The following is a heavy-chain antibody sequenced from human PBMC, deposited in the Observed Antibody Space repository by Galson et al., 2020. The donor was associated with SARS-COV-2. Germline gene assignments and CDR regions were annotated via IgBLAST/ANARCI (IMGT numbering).Heavy chain of an antibody. D-gene: IGHD3-3*01. Sequence: GYLRLSCAASGFTFSNYWMHWVRQAPGEGLVWVSRIDLDGTTTTYADSVKGRFTVSRDNAKNTLYLQMNSLRGDDTAVYYCATKGVAVGWSPYDDWGQGTLVTVSS. CDR1: GFTFSNYW. V-gene: IGHV3-74*03. CDR2: IDLDGTTT. CDR3: ATKGVAVGWSPYDD. J-gene: IGHJ4*02.